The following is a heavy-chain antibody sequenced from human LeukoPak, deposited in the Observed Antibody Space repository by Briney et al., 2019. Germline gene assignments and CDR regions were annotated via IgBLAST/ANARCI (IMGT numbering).Heavy chain of an antibody. D-gene: IGHD2-2*01. V-gene: IGHV3-7*01. J-gene: IGHJ3*02. Sequence: GGSLRLSCAASGFTFSSYWMSWVRQAPGKGLEWVANIKQDGSEKYYVDSVKGRFTISRDNAKNSLYLQMNSLRAEDTAVYYCAREWGIVVVPAAPRYDAFDIWGQGTMVTVSS. CDR2: IKQDGSEK. CDR1: GFTFSSYW. CDR3: AREWGIVVVPAAPRYDAFDI.